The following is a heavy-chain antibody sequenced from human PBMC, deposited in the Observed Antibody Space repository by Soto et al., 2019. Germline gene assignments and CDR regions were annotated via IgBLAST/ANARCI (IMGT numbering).Heavy chain of an antibody. D-gene: IGHD3-3*01. Sequence: SVKVSCKASGYTFTGHYMHWVRQAPGQGLGWMGGIIPIFGTANYAQKFQGRVTITADESTSTAYMELSSLRSEDTAVYYCATVKLFLEWLLYGMDVWGQGTTVTVSS. CDR2: IIPIFGTA. J-gene: IGHJ6*02. V-gene: IGHV1-69*13. CDR1: GYTFTGHY. CDR3: ATVKLFLEWLLYGMDV.